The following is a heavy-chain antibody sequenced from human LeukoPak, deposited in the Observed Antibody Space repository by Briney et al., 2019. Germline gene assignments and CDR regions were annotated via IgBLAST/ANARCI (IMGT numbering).Heavy chain of an antibody. J-gene: IGHJ2*01. V-gene: IGHV4-59*11. CDR2: IHLSGST. Sequence: SETLSLTCTVSGGSISFHYWSWTRQPPGKGLEWIGYIHLSGSTYYDPSLRSRVTISGDTSKNQFSLRLNSVTAADTAVDDCARVGVWYGELCGRGTLGTVSS. CDR3: ARVGVWYGEL. CDR1: GGSISFHY.